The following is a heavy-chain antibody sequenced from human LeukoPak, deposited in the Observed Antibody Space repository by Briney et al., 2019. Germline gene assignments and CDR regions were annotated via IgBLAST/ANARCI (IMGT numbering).Heavy chain of an antibody. CDR2: IHHSGST. CDR1: NSSISSYY. CDR3: AGSSEVLEWSDY. V-gene: IGHV4-4*09. D-gene: IGHD3-3*01. Sequence: PSETLSLTCTVSNSSISSYYWNWIRQTPGKGLEWIGYIHHSGSTNYNPSLESRVTISLDTSKKQFFLSLNSVTAADMAVYYCAGSSEVLEWSDYWGQGTLVTVSS. J-gene: IGHJ4*02.